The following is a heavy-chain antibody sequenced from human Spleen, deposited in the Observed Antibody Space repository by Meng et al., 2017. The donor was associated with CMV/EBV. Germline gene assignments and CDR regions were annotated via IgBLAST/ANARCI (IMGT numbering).Heavy chain of an antibody. D-gene: IGHD1-26*01. CDR3: ARDLSGSYYEGDAFDI. J-gene: IGHJ3*02. CDR1: GFTVSSNY. V-gene: IGHV3-21*01. CDR2: ISSSSSYI. Sequence: GGSLRLSCAASGFTVSSNYMSWVRQAPGKGLEWVSSISSSSSYIYYADSVKGRFTISRDNAKNSLYLQMNSLRAEDTAVYYCARDLSGSYYEGDAFDIWGQGTMVTVSS.